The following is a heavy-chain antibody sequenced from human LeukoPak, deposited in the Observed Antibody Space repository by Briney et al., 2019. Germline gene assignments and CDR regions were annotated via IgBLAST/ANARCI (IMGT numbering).Heavy chain of an antibody. CDR2: INHSGST. CDR1: GGSFSGYY. V-gene: IGHV4-34*01. D-gene: IGHD3-22*01. J-gene: IGHJ6*02. Sequence: TSETLSLTCAVYGGSFSGYYWSWLRQPPGKGLEWIGEINHSGSTNYNPSLKSRVTISVDTSKNQFSLTLSSVTAADTAVYYCARASSSGYLYYYYGMDVWGQGTTVTVSS. CDR3: ARASSSGYLYYYYGMDV.